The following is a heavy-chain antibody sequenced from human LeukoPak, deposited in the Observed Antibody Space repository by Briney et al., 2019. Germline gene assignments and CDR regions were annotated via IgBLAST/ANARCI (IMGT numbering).Heavy chain of an antibody. CDR3: AKDLYYDSSGYLIDY. CDR2: ISGSGGST. CDR1: GFTVSSNY. Sequence: GGSLRLSCAASGFTVSSNYISWVRQAPGKGLEWVSAISGSGGSTYYADSVKGRFTISRDNSKNTLYLQMNSLRAEDTAVYYCAKDLYYDSSGYLIDYWGQGTLVTVSS. D-gene: IGHD3-22*01. V-gene: IGHV3-23*01. J-gene: IGHJ4*02.